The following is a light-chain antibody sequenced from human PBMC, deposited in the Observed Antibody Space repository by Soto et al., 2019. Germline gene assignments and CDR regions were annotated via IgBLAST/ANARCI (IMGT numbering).Light chain of an antibody. CDR1: HSVSSSY. V-gene: IGKV3-20*01. CDR2: GAS. J-gene: IGKJ4*02. CDR3: QQYGSSPLT. Sequence: EIVVTQSPGTLSLSPGETATLSSRTTHSVSSSYLAWYKQKPGQPPRLLIYGASSRATGIPDRFSGSGSGTDFPLTISRLEPEDFAVYYCQQYGSSPLTFGGGTKVDIK.